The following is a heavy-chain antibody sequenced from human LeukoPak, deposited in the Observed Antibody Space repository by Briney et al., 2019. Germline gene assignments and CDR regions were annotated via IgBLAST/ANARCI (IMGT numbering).Heavy chain of an antibody. Sequence: SETLSLTCTVSGGSISSYYWSWIRQPPGKGLEWIGYIYYSGSTNHNPSLKSRVTISVDTSKNQFSLKLSSVTAADTAVYYCAREEVGAALNDAFDIWGQGTMVTVSS. J-gene: IGHJ3*02. CDR1: GGSISSYY. CDR2: IYYSGST. V-gene: IGHV4-59*12. D-gene: IGHD1-26*01. CDR3: AREEVGAALNDAFDI.